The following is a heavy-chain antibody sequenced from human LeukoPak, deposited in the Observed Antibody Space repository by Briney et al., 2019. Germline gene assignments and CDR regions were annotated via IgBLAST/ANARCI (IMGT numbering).Heavy chain of an antibody. CDR1: GSSFTSYW. J-gene: IGHJ3*02. D-gene: IGHD1-26*01. V-gene: IGHV5-51*01. Sequence: GESLKISCKGSGSSFTSYWIGWVRQMPGKGLEWMGIIYPGDSDTRYSPSFQGQVTISADKSISTAYLQWSSLKASDTAMYYCARQNVGGSYYSLSDAFDIWGQGTMVTVSS. CDR2: IYPGDSDT. CDR3: ARQNVGGSYYSLSDAFDI.